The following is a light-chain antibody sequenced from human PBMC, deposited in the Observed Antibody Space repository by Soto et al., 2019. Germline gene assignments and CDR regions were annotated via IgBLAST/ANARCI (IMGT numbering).Light chain of an antibody. V-gene: IGLV2-14*03. CDR2: EVS. Sequence: QSVLTQPASVSGSPGQSITISCTGTSSDVGGYNYVSWFQQHPGKAPKLKIYEVSNRPSGVSNRFSGSMSGYTASLTISELQAEDEADYYCTSFTSSSTWVFGGGTKLTVL. J-gene: IGLJ3*02. CDR1: SSDVGGYNY. CDR3: TSFTSSSTWV.